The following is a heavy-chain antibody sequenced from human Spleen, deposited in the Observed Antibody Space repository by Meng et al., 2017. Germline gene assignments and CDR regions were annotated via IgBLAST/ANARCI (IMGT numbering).Heavy chain of an antibody. CDR2: IYYSGST. V-gene: IGHV4-59*12. CDR3: ARDRGGYATFDN. J-gene: IGHJ4*02. Sequence: SETLSLTCTVSGGSISRYYWSWIRQPPGKGLEWIGYIYYSGSTNYNPSLKSRVTISIDTSKNQFSLKLSSVTAADTAVYYCARDRGGYATFDNWGQGTLVTVSS. CDR1: GGSISRYY. D-gene: IGHD5-12*01.